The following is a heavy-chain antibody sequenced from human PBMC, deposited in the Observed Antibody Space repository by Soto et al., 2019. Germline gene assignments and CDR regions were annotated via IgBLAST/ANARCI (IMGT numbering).Heavy chain of an antibody. CDR3: ARAYTGQLPRRGDYYYALDV. CDR1: GFFFDNYD. V-gene: IGHV3-13*05. J-gene: IGHJ6*02. CDR2: IGAADDP. D-gene: IGHD2-2*01. Sequence: PGGSLRLSCVGSGFFFDNYDMHWVRQVRGKGLEWVSAIGAADDPYYSVSVKGRFIVSRDNAQKSLYLQMNNLRAADTAVYFCARAYTGQLPRRGDYYYALDVWGRGTTVTFSS.